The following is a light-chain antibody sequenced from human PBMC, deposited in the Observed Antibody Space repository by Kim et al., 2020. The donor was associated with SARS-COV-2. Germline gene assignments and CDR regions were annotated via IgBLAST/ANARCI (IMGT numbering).Light chain of an antibody. J-gene: IGKJ2*01. Sequence: LFPGERAAHSCRASQSVSSSYLAWYQQKPGQAPMHLIYGASSRATGIPDRFSGSGSGTDFTLTISRLEPEDFAVYYCQQYGSSPYTFGQGTKLEI. CDR3: QQYGSSPYT. V-gene: IGKV3-20*01. CDR1: QSVSSSY. CDR2: GAS.